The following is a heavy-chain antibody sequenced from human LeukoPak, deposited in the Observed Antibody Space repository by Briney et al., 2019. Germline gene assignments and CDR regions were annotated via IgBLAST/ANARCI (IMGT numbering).Heavy chain of an antibody. CDR3: ARDRYARRGYSYGPGVY. D-gene: IGHD5-18*01. J-gene: IGHJ4*02. CDR2: INPSGGST. CDR1: GYTFTSYY. Sequence: ASVKVSCKASGYTFTSYYMHWVRQAPGQGLEWMGIINPSGGSTSYAQKFQGRVTITTDESTSTAYMELSSLRSEDTAVYYCARDRYARRGYSYGPGVYWGQGTLVTVSS. V-gene: IGHV1-46*01.